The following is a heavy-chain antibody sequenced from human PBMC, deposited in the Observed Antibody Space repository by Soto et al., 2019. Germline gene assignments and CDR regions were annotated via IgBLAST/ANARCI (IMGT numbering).Heavy chain of an antibody. D-gene: IGHD6-13*01. V-gene: IGHV3-30-3*01. Sequence: QVQLVESGGGVVQPGRSLRLSCAASGFTFSSYAMHWVRQAPGKGLEWVAVISYDGSNKYYADSVKGRFTISRDNSKNTLYLQMNSLRAEDTAVYYCARENIAAAGFDYWGQGTLVTVSS. CDR1: GFTFSSYA. CDR3: ARENIAAAGFDY. J-gene: IGHJ4*02. CDR2: ISYDGSNK.